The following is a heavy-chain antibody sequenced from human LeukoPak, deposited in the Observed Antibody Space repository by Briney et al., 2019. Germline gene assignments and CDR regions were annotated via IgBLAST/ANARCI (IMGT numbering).Heavy chain of an antibody. CDR3: ARRDKWYGGSDY. V-gene: IGHV4-30-2*01. CDR1: GGSISSGGYY. J-gene: IGHJ4*02. D-gene: IGHD1-26*01. Sequence: SETLSLTCTVSGGSISSGGYYWSWIRQPPGKGLEWIGYIYHSGSTYYNPSLKSRVTISVDRSKNQFSLKLSSVTAADTAVYYCARRDKWYGGSDYWGQGTLVTVSS. CDR2: IYHSGST.